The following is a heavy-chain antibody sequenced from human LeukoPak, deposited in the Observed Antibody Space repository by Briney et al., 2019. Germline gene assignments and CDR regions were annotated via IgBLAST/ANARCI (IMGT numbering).Heavy chain of an antibody. CDR3: ARGYCSSTSCYPYYFDY. D-gene: IGHD2-2*01. CDR2: IYYSGST. J-gene: IGHJ4*02. Sequence: SETLSLTCTVSGGSISSSSYYWGWIRQPPGKGLEWIGSIYYSGSTYYNPSLKSRVTISVDTSKNQFSLKLSSVTAADTAVYYCARGYCSSTSCYPYYFDYWGQGTLVTVSS. V-gene: IGHV4-39*07. CDR1: GGSISSSSYY.